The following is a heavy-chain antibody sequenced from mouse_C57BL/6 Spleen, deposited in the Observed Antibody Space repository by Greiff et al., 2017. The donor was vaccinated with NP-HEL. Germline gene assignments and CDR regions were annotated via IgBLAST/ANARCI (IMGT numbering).Heavy chain of an antibody. CDR1: GFTFSDYG. D-gene: IGHD2-10*02. J-gene: IGHJ4*01. CDR2: ISSGSSTI. CDR3: ARGYGNYEGGAMDY. V-gene: IGHV5-17*01. Sequence: DVHLVESGGGLVKPGGSLKLSCAASGFTFSDYGMHWVRQAPEKGLEWVAYISSGSSTIYYADTVKGRFTISRDNAKNTLFLQMTSLRSEDTAMYYCARGYGNYEGGAMDYWGQGTSVTVSS.